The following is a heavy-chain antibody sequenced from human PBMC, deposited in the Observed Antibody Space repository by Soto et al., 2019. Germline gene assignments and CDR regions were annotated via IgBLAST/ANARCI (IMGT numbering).Heavy chain of an antibody. CDR1: GGSISSYY. D-gene: IGHD4-4*01. CDR3: ARSTTVTTFGWFDP. Sequence: SETLSLTCTVSGGSISSYYWSWIRQPPGKGLEWIGYIYYSGSTNYNPSLKSRVTISVDTSKNQFSLKLSSVTAADTAVYYCARSTTVTTFGWFDPWGQGTLVTVSS. CDR2: IYYSGST. J-gene: IGHJ5*02. V-gene: IGHV4-59*01.